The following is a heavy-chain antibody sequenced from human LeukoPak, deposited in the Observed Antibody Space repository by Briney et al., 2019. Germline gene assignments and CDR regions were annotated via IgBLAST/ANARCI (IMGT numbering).Heavy chain of an antibody. Sequence: PSETLSLTCAVYGGSFSGYYWSWIRQPPGKGLEWIGEINHSGSTNYNPSLKSRVTISVDTSKNQFSLKLSSVTAADTAVYYCARVGGGDCYSTCYYYYGMDVWGQGTTVTVSS. CDR2: INHSGST. J-gene: IGHJ6*02. D-gene: IGHD2-21*02. CDR1: GGSFSGYY. CDR3: ARVGGGDCYSTCYYYYGMDV. V-gene: IGHV4-34*01.